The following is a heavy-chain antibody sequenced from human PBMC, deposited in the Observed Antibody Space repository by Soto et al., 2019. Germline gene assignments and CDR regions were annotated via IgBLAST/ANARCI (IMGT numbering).Heavy chain of an antibody. J-gene: IGHJ5*02. D-gene: IGHD6-19*01. CDR1: GGSISSYY. V-gene: IGHV4-59*01. Sequence: LSLTCTVSGGSISSYYWSWIRQPPGKGLEWIGYIYYSGSTNYNPSLKSRVTISVDTSKNQFSLKLSSVTAADTAVYYCARSVAEQWLDYNWFDPWGQGTLVTVSS. CDR3: ARSVAEQWLDYNWFDP. CDR2: IYYSGST.